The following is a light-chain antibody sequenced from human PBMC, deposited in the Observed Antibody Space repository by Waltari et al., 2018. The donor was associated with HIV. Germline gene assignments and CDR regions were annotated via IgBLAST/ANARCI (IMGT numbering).Light chain of an antibody. J-gene: IGLJ1*01. Sequence: YELTQPPSVSVSPGQTASITCSGDQLGAKFPCWYQQKPGQSPVLLIYQENKRPSGIPDRFSGSISGNTATLTISGTQTLDEGDYYCQAWDSNSNVFGPGTKVTVL. V-gene: IGLV3-1*01. CDR3: QAWDSNSNV. CDR1: QLGAKF. CDR2: QEN.